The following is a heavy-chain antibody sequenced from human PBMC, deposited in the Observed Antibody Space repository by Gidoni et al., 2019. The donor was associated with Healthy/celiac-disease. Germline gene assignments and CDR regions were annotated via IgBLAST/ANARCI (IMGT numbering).Heavy chain of an antibody. V-gene: IGHV3-33*01. Sequence: QVQLVESGGGVVQPGRSLRLSCAASGFTFSSYGMHWVRQSPGKGRELVAVIWYDGSNKYYADSGKGRFTISRDNSKNTLYLQMNSLRAEDTAVYYCARDGNELLWFGELGYWGQGTLVTVSS. CDR2: IWYDGSNK. J-gene: IGHJ4*02. CDR3: ARDGNELLWFGELGY. D-gene: IGHD3-10*01. CDR1: GFTFSSYG.